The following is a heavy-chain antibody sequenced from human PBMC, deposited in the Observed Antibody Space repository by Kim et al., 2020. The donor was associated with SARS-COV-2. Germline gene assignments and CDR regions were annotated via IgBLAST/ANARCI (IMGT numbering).Heavy chain of an antibody. CDR2: FDPEDGET. Sequence: ASVKVSCKVSGYTLTELSMHWVRQAPGEGREWMGGFDPEDGETIYAQQFQGRVTMTEDTPTDTAYMELSSLRSEDTAVYYCATGPPDCRGGSCSLWFDPWGQGTLVTVSS. D-gene: IGHD2-15*01. CDR3: ATGPPDCRGGSCSLWFDP. J-gene: IGHJ5*02. CDR1: GYTLTELS. V-gene: IGHV1-24*01.